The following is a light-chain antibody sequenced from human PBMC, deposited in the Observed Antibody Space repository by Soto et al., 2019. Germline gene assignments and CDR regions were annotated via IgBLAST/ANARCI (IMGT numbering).Light chain of an antibody. CDR1: QSVSSN. Sequence: EIVMTQSPATLSVSPGDRATLSCRASQSVSSNLAWYQQKPGQAPRLLIYGASTRATGIPARFSGSGSGTEFTLTISSLQSEDFAVYYCQQYNNWFGTFGQGTKVEIK. CDR3: QQYNNWFGT. V-gene: IGKV3-15*01. J-gene: IGKJ1*01. CDR2: GAS.